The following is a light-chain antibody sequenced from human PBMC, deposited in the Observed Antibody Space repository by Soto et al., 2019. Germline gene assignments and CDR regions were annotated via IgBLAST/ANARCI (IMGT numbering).Light chain of an antibody. J-gene: IGKJ1*01. V-gene: IGKV1-39*01. CDR3: QQSYSGPWT. Sequence: DIQMTQSPSSLSASVGDTVTIICRASDGISKYFNWYQQKPGRPPKLLISAASRFHSEVPSRFSAGGSGTEFTLTITSLQPEDVATYYCQQSYSGPWTFGQWTKVDLK. CDR1: DGISKY. CDR2: AAS.